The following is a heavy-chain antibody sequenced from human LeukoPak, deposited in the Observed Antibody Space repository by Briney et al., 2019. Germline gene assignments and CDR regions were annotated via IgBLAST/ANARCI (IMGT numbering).Heavy chain of an antibody. V-gene: IGHV4-59*01. D-gene: IGHD1-26*01. Sequence: LETLSLTCRVSGGSISSYYWSWIRQPPGKGLEWIGYIYSSGSTNYNPSLKSRVTISADTSKNQFSLKLSSVTAADTAVYYCARGDYYYMDVWGKGTTVTVSS. J-gene: IGHJ6*03. CDR2: IYSSGST. CDR1: GGSISSYY. CDR3: ARGDYYYMDV.